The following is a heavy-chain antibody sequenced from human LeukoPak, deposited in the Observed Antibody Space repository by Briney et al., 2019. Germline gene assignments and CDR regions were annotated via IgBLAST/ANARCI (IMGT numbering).Heavy chain of an antibody. D-gene: IGHD2-21*02. Sequence: SVKVSCKASGGTFSSYAISWVRQAPGQGLEWMGGIIPIFGTANYAQKLQGRVTITADESTSTAYMELSSLRSEDTAVYYCARRSDYYNWFDPWGQGTLVTVSS. CDR1: GGTFSSYA. CDR2: IIPIFGTA. V-gene: IGHV1-69*13. J-gene: IGHJ5*02. CDR3: ARRSDYYNWFDP.